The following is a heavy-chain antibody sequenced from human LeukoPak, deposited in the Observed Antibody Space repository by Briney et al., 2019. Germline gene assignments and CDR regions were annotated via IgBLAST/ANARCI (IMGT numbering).Heavy chain of an antibody. CDR2: ISSSSSYI. CDR3: ARDSAELDY. CDR1: GFTFSIYS. Sequence: GGSLRLSCAASGFTFSIYSMNWVRQAPGKGLEWVSSISSSSSYIHYTDSVKGRFTISRDNAKNSPYLQMSSLTAEDTALYYCARDSAELDYWGQGTLVTVSS. J-gene: IGHJ4*02. D-gene: IGHD1-26*01. V-gene: IGHV3-21*01.